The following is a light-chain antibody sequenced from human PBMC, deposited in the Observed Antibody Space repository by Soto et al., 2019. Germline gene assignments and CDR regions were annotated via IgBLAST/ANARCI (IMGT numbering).Light chain of an antibody. CDR1: SSDVGGYNY. Sequence: SALTQPASVSGSPGQSITISCTGTSSDVGGYNYVSWYQQHPGKAPKLMIYDVSDRPSGISNRFSASKSGNTASLTISGLQAEDEADYYCCSYTSSSTPWVFGTGTKVNVL. V-gene: IGLV2-14*03. J-gene: IGLJ1*01. CDR2: DVS. CDR3: CSYTSSSTPWV.